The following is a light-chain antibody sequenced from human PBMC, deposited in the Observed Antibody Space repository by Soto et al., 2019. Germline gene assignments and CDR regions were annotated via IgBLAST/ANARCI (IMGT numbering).Light chain of an antibody. Sequence: QLVLTQSPSASASLGASVKLTCTLSSGHSSYAIAWHQQQPEKGPRYLMKLNSDGSHSKGDGIPDRFSGSSSGAERYLTISSLQSEVEADYYCQTWGTGNVVFGGGTKLTVL. J-gene: IGLJ2*01. CDR3: QTWGTGNVV. CDR1: SGHSSYA. CDR2: LNSDGSH. V-gene: IGLV4-69*01.